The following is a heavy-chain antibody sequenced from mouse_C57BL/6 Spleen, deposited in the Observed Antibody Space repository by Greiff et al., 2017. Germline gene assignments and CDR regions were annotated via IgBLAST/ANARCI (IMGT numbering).Heavy chain of an antibody. Sequence: QVQLQQPRAELVRPGTSVKLSCKASGYTFTSYWMHWVKQRPGQGLEWIGVIDPSDSYTNYNQKFKGKATLTVDTSSSTAYMQLSSLTSEDSAVYYCARYYGSIDYWGQGTTLTVSS. V-gene: IGHV1-59*01. CDR3: ARYYGSIDY. CDR2: IDPSDSYT. J-gene: IGHJ2*01. D-gene: IGHD1-1*01. CDR1: GYTFTSYW.